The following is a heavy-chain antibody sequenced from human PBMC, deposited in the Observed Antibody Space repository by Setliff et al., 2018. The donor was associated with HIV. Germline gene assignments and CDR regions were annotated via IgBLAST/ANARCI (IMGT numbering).Heavy chain of an antibody. CDR1: GGSISSDADY. D-gene: IGHD1-26*01. CDR2: IYYSGTT. Sequence: PSETLSLTCTVSGGSISSDADYWGWIRQPPGKGLEWIGTIYYSGTTYYNPSLMSRVTISVDTSKSHFSLRLSSVTAADTAVYYCARHRWAFRLDYWGQGTLVTVSS. J-gene: IGHJ4*02. CDR3: ARHRWAFRLDY. V-gene: IGHV4-39*01.